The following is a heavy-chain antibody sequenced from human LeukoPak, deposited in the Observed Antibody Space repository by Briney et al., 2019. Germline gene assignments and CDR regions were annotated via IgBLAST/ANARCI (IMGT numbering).Heavy chain of an antibody. Sequence: ASMKVSCKASGGTFSSYAISWVRQAPGQGLEWMGGIIPIFGIANYAQKFQGRVTITADKSTSTAYMELSSLRSEDTAVYYCASLLTTGNWFYYYGMDVWGQGTTVTVSS. D-gene: IGHD3-16*01. CDR1: GGTFSSYA. J-gene: IGHJ6*02. CDR3: ASLLTTGNWFYYYGMDV. CDR2: IIPIFGIA. V-gene: IGHV1-69*10.